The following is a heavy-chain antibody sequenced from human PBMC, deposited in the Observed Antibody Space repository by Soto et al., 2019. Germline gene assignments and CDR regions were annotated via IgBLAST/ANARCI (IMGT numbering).Heavy chain of an antibody. V-gene: IGHV1-24*01. J-gene: IGHJ5*02. CDR3: ATFITIFGRDPNWFDP. CDR1: GYTLTELS. D-gene: IGHD3-3*01. Sequence: ASVEVSCKXSGYTLTELSMHWVRQAPGKGLEWMGGFDPEDGETIYAQKFQGRVTMTEDTSTDTAYMELSSLRSEDTAVYYCATFITIFGRDPNWFDPWGQGTLVTVSS. CDR2: FDPEDGET.